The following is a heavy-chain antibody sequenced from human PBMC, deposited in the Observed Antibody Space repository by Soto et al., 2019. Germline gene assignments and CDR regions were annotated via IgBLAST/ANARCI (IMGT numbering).Heavy chain of an antibody. CDR1: GYIFTGYY. CDR2: FNPNSGGT. V-gene: IGHV1-2*02. CDR3: ARGDFDSSANYYAGWFDP. Sequence: QVQLVQSGAEVKKPGASVKVSCKASGYIFTGYYINCLRRAPGQGLEGMGGFNPNSGGTKYAQKFQGRVTMTNDTSINTAYMELSGLISDDTAVYYCARGDFDSSANYYAGWFDPWGQGTLVTVSS. D-gene: IGHD3-22*01. J-gene: IGHJ5*02.